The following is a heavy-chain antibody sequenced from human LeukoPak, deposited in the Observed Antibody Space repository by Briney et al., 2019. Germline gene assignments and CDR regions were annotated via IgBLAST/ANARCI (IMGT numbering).Heavy chain of an antibody. J-gene: IGHJ4*02. D-gene: IGHD6-13*01. CDR3: ARLPLEGYSSSWYQRDY. V-gene: IGHV4-59*08. CDR2: IYYSGST. Sequence: NPSETLSLTCTVSGGSISSYYWSWIRQPPGKGLEWIGYIYYSGSTNYNPSLKSRVTISVDTSKNQFSLKLSSVTAADTAVYYCARLPLEGYSSSWYQRDYWGRGTLVTVSS. CDR1: GGSISSYY.